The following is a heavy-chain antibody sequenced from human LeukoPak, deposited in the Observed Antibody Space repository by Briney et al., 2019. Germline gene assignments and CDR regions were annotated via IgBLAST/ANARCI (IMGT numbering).Heavy chain of an antibody. V-gene: IGHV5-51*01. CDR3: ARQSYYDSSGYSPLSAFDI. D-gene: IGHD3-22*01. Sequence: GESLKISCKGSGXRFTSYWIGWVRQMPGKGLEWMGIIYPGDSDTRYSPSFQGQVTISADKSISTAYLQWSSLKASDTAMYYCARQSYYDSSGYSPLSAFDIWGQGTMVTVSS. CDR1: GXRFTSYW. CDR2: IYPGDSDT. J-gene: IGHJ3*02.